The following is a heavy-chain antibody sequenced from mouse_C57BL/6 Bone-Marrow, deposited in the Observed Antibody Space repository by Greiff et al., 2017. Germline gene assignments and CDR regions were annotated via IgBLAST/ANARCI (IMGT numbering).Heavy chain of an antibody. Sequence: EVQLQQSGAELVKPGASVKLSCTASGFNIKDYYIHWVKQRTEQGLEWIGRIDPEDGETKYAPKFQDKATITADTTSNTAYLQLSSLTSEDTTVYYYTRSHIYYGTSFWGRGTTLTVSA. CDR2: IDPEDGET. CDR1: GFNIKDYY. D-gene: IGHD1-1*01. CDR3: TRSHIYYGTSF. V-gene: IGHV14-2*01. J-gene: IGHJ2*01.